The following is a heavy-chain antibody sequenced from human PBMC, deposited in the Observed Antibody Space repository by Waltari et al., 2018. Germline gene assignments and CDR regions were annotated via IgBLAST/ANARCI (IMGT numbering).Heavy chain of an antibody. V-gene: IGHV3-33*08. D-gene: IGHD3-22*01. CDR2: IWYDGSNK. CDR1: GGSISSYY. CDR3: ARDLRNKYYYDSSGYYYYYGRDV. J-gene: IGHJ6*02. Sequence: QVQLQESGPGLVKPSETLSLTCTVSGGSISSYYWSWIRQPPGKGLEWVAVIWYDGSNKHYADSVKGRFTISRDNSKNTLYLQMNSLRAEDTAVYYCARDLRNKYYYDSSGYYYYYGRDVWGQGP.